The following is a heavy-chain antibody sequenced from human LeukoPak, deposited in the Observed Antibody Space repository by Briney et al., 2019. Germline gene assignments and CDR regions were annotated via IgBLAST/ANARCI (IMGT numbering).Heavy chain of an antibody. Sequence: GGSLRLSCAASGFTFSSYEMNWVRQAPGKGLEWVSYISSSGSTIYYADSVKGRFTISRDNAKNSLYLQMNSLRAEDTAVYYCARDRSGYFQNWGQGTLVTVSS. CDR1: GFTFSSYE. CDR3: ARDRSGYFQN. CDR2: ISSSGSTI. D-gene: IGHD3-3*01. J-gene: IGHJ1*01. V-gene: IGHV3-48*03.